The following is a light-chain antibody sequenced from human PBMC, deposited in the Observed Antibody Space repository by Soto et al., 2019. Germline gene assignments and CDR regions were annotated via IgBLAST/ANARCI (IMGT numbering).Light chain of an antibody. CDR1: SSNIGADYD. Sequence: QSVLTQPPSVSGAPGQRLTISCTGSSSNIGADYDVHWYQQLPGTAPKLLIYRNNQRPSGVPDRFSGSKSGTSASLAISGLRSEDEADYYCAAWADSLSGWVFGGGTKLTVL. CDR3: AAWADSLSGWV. J-gene: IGLJ3*02. V-gene: IGLV1-47*01. CDR2: RNN.